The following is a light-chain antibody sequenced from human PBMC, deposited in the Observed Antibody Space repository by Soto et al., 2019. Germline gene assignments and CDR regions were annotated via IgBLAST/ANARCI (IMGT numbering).Light chain of an antibody. Sequence: EIVLTQSPGTLSLSPGERATLSCRASQSVESIYLAWYQQKPGQAPRLLVYGAHRRATGVPDRFSGSGSGTDFTLTISRLEPEDFVVYYCQLYGSVTLYIFGQGTKLEIK. CDR3: QLYGSVTLYI. V-gene: IGKV3-20*01. CDR2: GAH. J-gene: IGKJ2*01. CDR1: QSVESIY.